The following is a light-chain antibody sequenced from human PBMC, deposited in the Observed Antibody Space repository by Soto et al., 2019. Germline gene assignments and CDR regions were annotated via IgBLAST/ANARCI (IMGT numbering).Light chain of an antibody. CDR1: SSNIGSNT. J-gene: IGLJ1*01. CDR2: SNN. CDR3: AAWDDSLNGYV. Sequence: VRTQPASASGTPGQRVTISCSGSSSNIGSNTVNCYQQLPGTAPKLLIYSNNQRPSGVPDRFSGSKSGTSASLAISGLQSEDEADYYCAAWDDSLNGYVFGTGTKVTVL. V-gene: IGLV1-44*01.